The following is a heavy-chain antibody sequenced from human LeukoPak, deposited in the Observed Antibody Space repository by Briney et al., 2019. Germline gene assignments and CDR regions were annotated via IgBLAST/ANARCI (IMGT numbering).Heavy chain of an antibody. J-gene: IGHJ5*02. CDR3: TTATLGYCINGVCERFDP. CDR1: GFTFSNAW. D-gene: IGHD2-8*01. CDR2: IKTKTDGETT. V-gene: IGHV3-15*01. Sequence: PGGSLRLSCAASGFTFSNAWMSWVRQAPGKGLEWDGRIKTKTDGETTDYAAPVKGRFTISRDDSKNTLYLQMNSLKTEDTAVYYCTTATLGYCINGVCERFDPWGQGTLVTVSS.